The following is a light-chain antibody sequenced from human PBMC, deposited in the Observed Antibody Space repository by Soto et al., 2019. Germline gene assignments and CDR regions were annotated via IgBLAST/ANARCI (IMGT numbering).Light chain of an antibody. CDR3: PQYGSSGT. CDR1: QSVSNNY. V-gene: IGKV3-20*01. Sequence: ETVLSQSPGTLSLSPGKRANLPCRASQSVSNNYLAWYQQKPGQAPRLLIYGASNRATGIPDRFSGSGSGTDFTLTISRLESEDFAVYYCPQYGSSGTFGQGTKVDIK. J-gene: IGKJ1*01. CDR2: GAS.